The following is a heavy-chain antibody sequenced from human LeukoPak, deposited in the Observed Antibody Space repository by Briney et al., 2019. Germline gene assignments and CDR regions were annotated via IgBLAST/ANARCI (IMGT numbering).Heavy chain of an antibody. V-gene: IGHV3-21*01. CDR2: ISSSSSYI. CDR1: GFTFSSYA. J-gene: IGHJ4*02. CDR3: ARDGWNTKEFDY. D-gene: IGHD1/OR15-1a*01. Sequence: GGSLRLSCAASGFTFSSYAMSWVRQAPGKGLEWVSSISSSSSYIYYADSVKGRFTISRDNAKNSLYLQMNSLRAEDTAVYYCARDGWNTKEFDYWGQGTLVTVSS.